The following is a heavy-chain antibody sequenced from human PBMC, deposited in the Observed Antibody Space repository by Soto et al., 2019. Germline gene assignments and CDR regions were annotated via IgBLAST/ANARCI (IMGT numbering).Heavy chain of an antibody. Sequence: PSETLSLSCTVSGGSVSSGSYYWSWIRQPPGKGLEWIGYIYYSGSTNYNPSLKSRVTISVDTSKNQFSLKLTSVTAADTAVYYCARGYCSGSSSSSYYDAHAWRHATTITVS. CDR1: GGSVSSGSYY. CDR3: ARGYCSGSSSSSYYDAHA. D-gene: IGHD3-10*01. J-gene: IGHJ6*02. CDR2: IYYSGST. V-gene: IGHV4-61*01.